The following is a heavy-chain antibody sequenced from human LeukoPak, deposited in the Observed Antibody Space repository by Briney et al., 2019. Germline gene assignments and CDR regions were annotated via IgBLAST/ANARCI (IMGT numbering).Heavy chain of an antibody. CDR1: GYTFTNYG. Sequence: ASVKVSCTPSGYTFTNYGVSWVRQAPEQGLEWMGWISGHNGNTNYAQKFQDRVTMTTDTSTSTAYMELTSLRSDDTAVYYCARVVSGSGYSIYWGQGTLVTVSS. D-gene: IGHD3-22*01. J-gene: IGHJ4*02. CDR3: ARVVSGSGYSIY. CDR2: ISGHNGNT. V-gene: IGHV1-18*01.